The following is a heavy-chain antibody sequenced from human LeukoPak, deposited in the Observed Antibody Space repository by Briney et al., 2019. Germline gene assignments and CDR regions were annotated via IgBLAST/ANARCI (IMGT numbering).Heavy chain of an antibody. CDR1: GFTFSSYW. Sequence: PGGSLRLSCAASGFTFSSYWMSWVRQAPGKGLEWVAVIWYDGSNKYYADSVKGRFTISRDNSKNTLYLQMNSLRAEDTAVYYCARADGVATINKVSAEVFDYWGQGTLVTVSS. CDR2: IWYDGSNK. CDR3: ARADGVATINKVSAEVFDY. D-gene: IGHD5-12*01. V-gene: IGHV3-33*08. J-gene: IGHJ4*02.